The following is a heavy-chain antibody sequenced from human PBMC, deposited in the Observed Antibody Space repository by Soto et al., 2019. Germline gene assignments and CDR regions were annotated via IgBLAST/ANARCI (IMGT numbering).Heavy chain of an antibody. CDR1: GGTFSSYS. J-gene: IGHJ4*02. Sequence: QGQLVQSGAEVKKQGSSVKVSCKASGGTFSSYSINWVRQAPGQGLEWMGEIIPIFGTANYAQKFQGRVTITADESPSTAAMELSSLRSEDTAVYYCARDGGRHSGGIDYWGQGTLVTVSS. CDR3: ARDGGRHSGGIDY. D-gene: IGHD1-26*01. V-gene: IGHV1-69*01. CDR2: IIPIFGTA.